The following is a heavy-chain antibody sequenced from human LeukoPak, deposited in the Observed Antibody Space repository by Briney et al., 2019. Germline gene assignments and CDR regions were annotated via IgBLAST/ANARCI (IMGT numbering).Heavy chain of an antibody. Sequence: GGSPRLSCAASGFTLSTYGMNWVRQAPGKGLEWVSGITGGGDTTFYADSVKGRFTISRDNPKNTLYLQMNSLRADDTAVYYCARDARLVAFDNWGQGTLVTVSS. CDR2: ITGGGDTT. J-gene: IGHJ4*02. D-gene: IGHD5-12*01. CDR3: ARDARLVAFDN. CDR1: GFTLSTYG. V-gene: IGHV3-23*01.